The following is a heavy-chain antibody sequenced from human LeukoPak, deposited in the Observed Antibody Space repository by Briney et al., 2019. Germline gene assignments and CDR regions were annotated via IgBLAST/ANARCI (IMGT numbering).Heavy chain of an antibody. D-gene: IGHD5-12*01. J-gene: IGHJ4*02. Sequence: SETLSLTCTVSRYSISSGYYWGWIRQPPGQGLEWIGSIYRSGSTYYNSSLKSRVTISVDTSKNQFSLKLSSVTAADTAVYYCARGLRRWLRDPFDYWGQGTLVTVSS. CDR2: IYRSGST. V-gene: IGHV4-38-2*02. CDR3: ARGLRRWLRDPFDY. CDR1: RYSISSGYY.